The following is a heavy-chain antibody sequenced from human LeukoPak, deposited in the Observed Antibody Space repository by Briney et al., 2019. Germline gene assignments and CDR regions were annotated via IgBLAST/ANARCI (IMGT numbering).Heavy chain of an antibody. CDR2: IYTSGST. CDR3: AREDYYDSSGYYWYFDL. D-gene: IGHD3-22*01. Sequence: SQTLSLTCTVSGGSLSSGSYYWSWIRQPAGKGLEWIGRIYTSGSTNYNPSLKSRVTISVDTSKNQFSLKLSSVTAADTAVYYCAREDYYDSSGYYWYFDLWGRGTLVTVSS. V-gene: IGHV4-61*02. CDR1: GGSLSSGSYY. J-gene: IGHJ2*01.